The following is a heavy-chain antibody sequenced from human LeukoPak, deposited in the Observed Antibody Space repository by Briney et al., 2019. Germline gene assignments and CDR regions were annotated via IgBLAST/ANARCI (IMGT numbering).Heavy chain of an antibody. D-gene: IGHD4-23*01. J-gene: IGHJ4*02. CDR2: INHRGGT. V-gene: IGHV4-34*01. CDR3: ARDPTTEETVPYYFDD. CDR1: GGSFIGYH. Sequence: SETLSLTCAVSGGSFIGYHWNWIRQSPGKGLEWIAEINHRGGTNYNPSPKSRVTISIDTSKNQFSLQLRSVTAADTAVYFCARDPTTEETVPYYFDDWGQGTLVTVSS.